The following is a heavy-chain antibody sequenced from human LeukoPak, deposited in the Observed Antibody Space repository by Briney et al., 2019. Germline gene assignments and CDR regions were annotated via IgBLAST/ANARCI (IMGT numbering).Heavy chain of an antibody. V-gene: IGHV3-9*01. CDR1: GFTFDDYA. CDR3: AKVGREVDY. CDR2: ISWNSGSI. J-gene: IGHJ4*02. Sequence: GGSLRLSCAASGFTFDDYAMHWVRQAPGKGLEWVSGISWNSGSIGYADSVKGRFTISRDNAKNSLYLQMNSLRAEDTALYYCAKVGREVDYWGQGILVTVSS.